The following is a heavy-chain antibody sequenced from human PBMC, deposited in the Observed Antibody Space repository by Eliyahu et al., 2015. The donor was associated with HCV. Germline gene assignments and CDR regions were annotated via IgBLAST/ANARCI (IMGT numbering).Heavy chain of an antibody. J-gene: IGHJ5*02. CDR1: GFTFXSXG. CDR2: IWYDGSNK. D-gene: IGHD2-15*01. V-gene: IGHV3-33*01. CDR3: AREIVVVVAAMRSNWFDP. Sequence: QVQLVESGGGVVQPGRSLXLSCAASGFTFXSXGRHXVRQAPGKGLEWVALIWYDGSNKYYADSVKGRFTISRDNSKNTLYLQMNSLRAEDTAVYYCAREIVVVVAAMRSNWFDPWGQGTLVTVSS.